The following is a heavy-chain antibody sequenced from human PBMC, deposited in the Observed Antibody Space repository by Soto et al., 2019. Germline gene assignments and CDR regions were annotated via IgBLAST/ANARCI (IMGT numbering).Heavy chain of an antibody. Sequence: GGSLRLSCAASGFTFSSYGMHWVRQAPGKGLEWVAVISYDGSNKYYADSVKGRFTISRDNSKNTLYLQMNSLRAEDTAVYYCAKLPQPIRSLVYFDYWGQGTLVTVSS. CDR1: GFTFSSYG. D-gene: IGHD3-16*02. CDR2: ISYDGSNK. V-gene: IGHV3-30*18. J-gene: IGHJ4*02. CDR3: AKLPQPIRSLVYFDY.